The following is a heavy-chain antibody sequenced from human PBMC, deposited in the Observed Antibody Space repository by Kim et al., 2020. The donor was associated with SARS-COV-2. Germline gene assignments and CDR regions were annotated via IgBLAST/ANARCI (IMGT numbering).Heavy chain of an antibody. D-gene: IGHD1-20*01. J-gene: IGHJ5*02. CDR3: AKDIRITGTPAGGFDP. V-gene: IGHV3-43*01. Sequence: SVKGRFTISRDNSKNSLYLQMNSLRTEDTALYYCAKDIRITGTPAGGFDPWGQGTLVTVSS.